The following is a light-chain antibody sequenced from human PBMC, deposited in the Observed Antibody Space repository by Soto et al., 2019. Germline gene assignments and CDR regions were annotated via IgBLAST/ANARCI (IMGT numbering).Light chain of an antibody. CDR2: DTR. CDR1: TGTVTTYHF. Sequence: QAVVTQQPLLTVSPGGTVTLTCGSSTGTVTTYHFPYWFQQKPGQAPPSLIFDTRDRHSCPPARFSGSLLGGKAALTLSGAEPEDEADYYCLLYYDTIRVFGGGTKVTVL. J-gene: IGLJ1*01. CDR3: LLYYDTIRV. V-gene: IGLV7-46*01.